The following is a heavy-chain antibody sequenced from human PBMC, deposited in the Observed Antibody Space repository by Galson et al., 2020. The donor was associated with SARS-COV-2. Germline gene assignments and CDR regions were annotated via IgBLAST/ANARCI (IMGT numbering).Heavy chain of an antibody. CDR1: GFTFSSYW. J-gene: IGHJ6*02. Sequence: GGSLSLFCAASGFTFSSYWMRWVRQAPGKGLEWVANIKQDGSEKYYVDSVKGRFTISRDNAKNSLYLQMNSLRAEDTAVYYCARDGYSGSYYYYYYGMDGWGQGTTVTVSS. V-gene: IGHV3-7*01. CDR2: IKQDGSEK. CDR3: ARDGYSGSYYYYYYGMDG. D-gene: IGHD1-26*01.